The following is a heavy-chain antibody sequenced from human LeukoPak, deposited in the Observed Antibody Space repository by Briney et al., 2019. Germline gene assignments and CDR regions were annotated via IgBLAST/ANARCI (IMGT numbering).Heavy chain of an antibody. J-gene: IGHJ4*02. CDR1: GASISSSSSY. CDR3: ARVRILRSIMNTFGGEFDY. V-gene: IGHV4-39*07. CDR2: IYYSGST. D-gene: IGHD3-16*01. Sequence: SETLSLTCTVSGASISSSSSYWGWIRQPPGKGLEWIGSIYYSGSTYYNPSLKSRVTISVDTSKNQFSLKLSSVTAADTAVYYCARVRILRSIMNTFGGEFDYWGQGTLVTVSS.